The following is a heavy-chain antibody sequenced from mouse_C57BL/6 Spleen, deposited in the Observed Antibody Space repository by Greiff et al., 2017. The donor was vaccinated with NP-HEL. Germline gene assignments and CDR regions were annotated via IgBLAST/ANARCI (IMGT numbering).Heavy chain of an antibody. D-gene: IGHD1-1*01. CDR3: ARSETTVVAGDYFDY. CDR1: GYTFTSYW. J-gene: IGHJ2*01. Sequence: QVQLQQPGAELVKPGASVKLSCKASGYTFTSYWMHWVKQRPGQGLEWIGMIHPNSGSTNYNEKFKSKATLTVDKSSSTAYMQLSSLTSEDSAVYYCARSETTVVAGDYFDYWGKGTTLTVSS. V-gene: IGHV1-64*01. CDR2: IHPNSGST.